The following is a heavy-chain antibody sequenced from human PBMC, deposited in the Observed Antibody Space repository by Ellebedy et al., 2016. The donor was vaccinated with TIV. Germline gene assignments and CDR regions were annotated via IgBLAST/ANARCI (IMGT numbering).Heavy chain of an antibody. Sequence: GESLKISCEASGFAFTPYSINWVRQAPGKGLEWVSSISGRNTYIYYADSVKGRFTIPRDNAKDSVFLQMNSLRTEDTAVYYCARDGVSESGSIFYFDHWGQGTVVTVSS. CDR2: ISGRNTYI. D-gene: IGHD3-3*01. J-gene: IGHJ4*02. CDR3: ARDGVSESGSIFYFDH. CDR1: GFAFTPYS. V-gene: IGHV3-21*01.